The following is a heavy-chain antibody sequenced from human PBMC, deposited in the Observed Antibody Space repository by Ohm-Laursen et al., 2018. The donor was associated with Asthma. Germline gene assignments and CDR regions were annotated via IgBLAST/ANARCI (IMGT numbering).Heavy chain of an antibody. Sequence: SLRLSCSATGFTFSSYGMHWVRQAPGKGLEWVAVISYDGSNKYYADSVKGRFTISRDNSKNTLYLQMNSLRAEDTAVYYCAKDRRLGWLRLTAREDWGQGTLVTVSS. J-gene: IGHJ4*02. CDR1: GFTFSSYG. CDR3: AKDRRLGWLRLTARED. CDR2: ISYDGSNK. V-gene: IGHV3-33*05. D-gene: IGHD5-12*01.